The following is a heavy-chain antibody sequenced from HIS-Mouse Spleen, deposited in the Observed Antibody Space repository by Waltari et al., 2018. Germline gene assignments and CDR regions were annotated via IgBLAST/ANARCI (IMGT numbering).Heavy chain of an antibody. J-gene: IGHJ3*02. Sequence: QVQLVESGGGVVQPGRSLRLSCAAFGFTFISYAMHWVRQAPGKGLEWVAVISYDGSNKYYADSVKGRFTISRDNSKNTLYLQMNSLRAEDTAVYYCARGPLANWGYRAFDIWGQGTMVTVSS. CDR2: ISYDGSNK. D-gene: IGHD7-27*01. V-gene: IGHV3-30-3*01. CDR3: ARGPLANWGYRAFDI. CDR1: GFTFISYA.